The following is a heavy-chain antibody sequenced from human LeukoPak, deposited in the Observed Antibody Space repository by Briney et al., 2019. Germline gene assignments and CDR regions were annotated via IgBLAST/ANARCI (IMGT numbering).Heavy chain of an antibody. V-gene: IGHV1-46*01. D-gene: IGHD3-10*02. CDR3: AREGQFDVPHHDFDY. CDR2: INPSGGST. CDR1: GYTFTSYY. J-gene: IGHJ4*02. Sequence: ASVKVSCKASGYTFTSYYMHWVRQAPGQGLEWMGIINPSGGSTSYAQKFQGRVTMTRDMSTSTVYMELSSLRSEDTAVYYCAREGQFDVPHHDFDYWGQGTLVTVSS.